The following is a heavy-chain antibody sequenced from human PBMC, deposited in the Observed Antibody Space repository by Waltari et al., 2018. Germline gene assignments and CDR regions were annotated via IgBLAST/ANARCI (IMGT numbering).Heavy chain of an antibody. CDR3: ARSEVSGRRLDF. CDR1: GYTFTKYY. V-gene: IGHV1-46*01. J-gene: IGHJ4*02. CDR2: INPSGAGT. D-gene: IGHD2-15*01. Sequence: QVQLVQSGAEVEQPGASMKVSCKASGYTFTKYYIHWVRQAPGQGLEWMGVINPSGAGTTYAQAFQDRMTMTTDTSTSTVYMDLSSLRSEDTAIYFSARSEVSGRRLDFWGQGTLVVVSS.